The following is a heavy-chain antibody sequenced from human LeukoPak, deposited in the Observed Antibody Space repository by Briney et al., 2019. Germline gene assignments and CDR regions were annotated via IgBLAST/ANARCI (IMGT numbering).Heavy chain of an antibody. CDR1: GFTFSSYA. CDR3: ATMGYDFWSGYWPGY. D-gene: IGHD3-3*01. Sequence: GGSLRLSCAASGFTFSSYAMSWVRQAPGKGLEWVSTISGSGGSTDYADSVKGRFTISRDNSKNTLYLQIDSLGAEDTAEYYCATMGYDFWSGYWPGYWGQGTLVTVSS. CDR2: ISGSGGST. J-gene: IGHJ4*02. V-gene: IGHV3-23*01.